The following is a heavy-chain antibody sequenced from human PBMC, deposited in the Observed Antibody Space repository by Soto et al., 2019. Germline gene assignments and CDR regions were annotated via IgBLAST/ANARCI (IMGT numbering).Heavy chain of an antibody. CDR1: GFTFSSYS. CDR3: ARIKLVEWFFINVDVYDMDV. V-gene: IGHV3-48*02. CDR2: ISSSSSTI. Sequence: GGSLRLSCAASGFTFSSYSMNWVRQAPGKGLEWVSYISSSSSTIYYADSVKGRFTISRDNAKNSLYLQMDSLRDEDAAVYYCARIKLVEWFFINVDVYDMDVWGQGTPVTVSS. D-gene: IGHD3-3*01. J-gene: IGHJ6*02.